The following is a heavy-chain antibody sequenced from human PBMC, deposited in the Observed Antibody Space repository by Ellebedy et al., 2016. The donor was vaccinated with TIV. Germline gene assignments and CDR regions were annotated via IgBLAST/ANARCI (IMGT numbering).Heavy chain of an antibody. CDR3: ATHTVTHYYFDY. J-gene: IGHJ4*02. D-gene: IGHD4-17*01. CDR2: INPSGGST. Sequence: ASVKVSXXASGYTFTSYYMHWVRQAPGQGLEWMGIINPSGGSTSYAQKFQGRVTMTRDTSTSTVYMELSSLRSEDTAVYYCATHTVTHYYFDYWGQGTLVTVSS. CDR1: GYTFTSYY. V-gene: IGHV1-46*01.